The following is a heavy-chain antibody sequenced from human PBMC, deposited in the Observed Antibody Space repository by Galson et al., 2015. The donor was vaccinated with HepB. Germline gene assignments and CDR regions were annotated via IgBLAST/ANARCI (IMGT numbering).Heavy chain of an antibody. Sequence: LRLSCAASGFTFSSYSMNWVRQSPGKGLEWVSSISSSSSYIYYADSVKGRFTISRDNAKNSLYLQMNSLRAEDTAVYYCARDRSGYDYDAFDIWGQGTMVTVSS. CDR1: GFTFSSYS. V-gene: IGHV3-21*01. CDR2: ISSSSSYI. J-gene: IGHJ3*02. CDR3: ARDRSGYDYDAFDI. D-gene: IGHD5-12*01.